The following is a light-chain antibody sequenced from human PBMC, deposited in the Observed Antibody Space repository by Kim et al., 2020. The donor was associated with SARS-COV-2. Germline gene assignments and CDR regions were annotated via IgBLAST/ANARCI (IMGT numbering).Light chain of an antibody. Sequence: IAVIQSPDSLAVSLGERATINCRSSQSVLDTSNNQIYLAWYQQKPGQPPKLLISWASIRESGVPDRISGSGSGTDFTLTISSLQAEDVALLCCQKYYSSPFAFGQRTMLEL. CDR3: QKYYSSPFA. V-gene: IGKV4-1*01. CDR1: QSVLDTSNNQIY. J-gene: IGKJ2*01. CDR2: WAS.